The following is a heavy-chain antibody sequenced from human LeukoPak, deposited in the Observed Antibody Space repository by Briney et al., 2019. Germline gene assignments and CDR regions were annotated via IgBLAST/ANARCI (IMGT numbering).Heavy chain of an antibody. CDR2: ISYDGSNK. CDR1: GFTFSSYA. D-gene: IGHD3-22*01. CDR3: ARGAEDFITMIVVGPGAFDI. J-gene: IGHJ3*02. Sequence: GRSLRLSCAASGFTFSSYAMHWVRQAPGKGLEWVAVISYDGSNKYYADSVKGRFTISRDNSKNTLYLQMNSLRAEDTAVYYCARGAEDFITMIVVGPGAFDIWGQGTMVTVSS. V-gene: IGHV3-30*04.